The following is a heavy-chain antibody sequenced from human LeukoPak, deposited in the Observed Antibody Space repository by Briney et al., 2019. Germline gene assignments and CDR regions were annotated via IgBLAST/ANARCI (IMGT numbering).Heavy chain of an antibody. D-gene: IGHD3-22*01. V-gene: IGHV1-18*01. CDR2: ISAYNGNT. Sequence: ASVKVSCKASGYTFTSYGISWVRQAPGQGLEWMGWISAYNGNTNYAQKRQGRVTMTTDTSTSTAYMELRSLRSDDTDVYYCARPEARYYYDSSGYSLWGQGTLVTVSS. CDR1: GYTFTSYG. CDR3: ARPEARYYYDSSGYSL. J-gene: IGHJ4*02.